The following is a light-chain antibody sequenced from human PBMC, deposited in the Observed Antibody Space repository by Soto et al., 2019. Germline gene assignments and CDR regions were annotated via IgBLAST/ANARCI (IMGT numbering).Light chain of an antibody. CDR3: KQRSNWLT. V-gene: IGKV3D-20*02. CDR1: QTVSSSY. CDR2: GAS. Sequence: EIVLTQSPGTLSLSPGERATLSCRASQTVSSSYLAWYRQKPGQAPRLLIYGASSRATGIPDRVSGSGSGTDFTLTISRLEPEDFAVYYCKQRSNWLTFGGGTKVEIK. J-gene: IGKJ4*01.